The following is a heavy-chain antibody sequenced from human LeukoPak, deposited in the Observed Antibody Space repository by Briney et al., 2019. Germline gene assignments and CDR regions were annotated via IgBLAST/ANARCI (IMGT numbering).Heavy chain of an antibody. V-gene: IGHV4-34*01. CDR2: INHSGST. CDR3: ARAMGYSSGWYIYGMDV. D-gene: IGHD6-19*01. Sequence: SETLSLTCAVYGGSFSGYYWSWIRQPPAKGLEWIGEINHSGSTNYNPSLKSRVTISVDTSKNQFSLKLSSVTAADTAVYYCARAMGYSSGWYIYGMDVWGQGTTVTVSS. J-gene: IGHJ6*02. CDR1: GGSFSGYY.